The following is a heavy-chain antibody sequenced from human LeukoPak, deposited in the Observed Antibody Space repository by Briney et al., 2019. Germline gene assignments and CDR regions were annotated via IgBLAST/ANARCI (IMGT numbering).Heavy chain of an antibody. CDR3: AREVEMATTAYFDY. D-gene: IGHD5-24*01. Sequence: HPGGSLRLSCAASGFTFSSYAMSWVRQVPGKGLEWVSAISGSAGHTSYADSVKGRFTSSRDNSESTLYLQMNSLRAEDTAVYYCAREVEMATTAYFDYWGQGTLVTVSS. V-gene: IGHV3-23*01. CDR2: ISGSAGHT. CDR1: GFTFSSYA. J-gene: IGHJ4*02.